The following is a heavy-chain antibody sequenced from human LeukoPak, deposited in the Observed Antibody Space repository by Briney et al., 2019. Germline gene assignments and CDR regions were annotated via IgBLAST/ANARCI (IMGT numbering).Heavy chain of an antibody. CDR2: IKQDGSEK. D-gene: IGHD2-2*01. CDR1: GFTFSSYW. Sequence: GGSLRLSCAASGFTFSSYWMSWVRQAPGKGLEWVANIKQDGSEKYYVDSVKGRFTISRDNAKNSLYLQMNSLRAEDTAVYYCARDRRSCSSTSCYAGEEDYWGQGTLVTVSS. J-gene: IGHJ4*02. CDR3: ARDRRSCSSTSCYAGEEDY. V-gene: IGHV3-7*01.